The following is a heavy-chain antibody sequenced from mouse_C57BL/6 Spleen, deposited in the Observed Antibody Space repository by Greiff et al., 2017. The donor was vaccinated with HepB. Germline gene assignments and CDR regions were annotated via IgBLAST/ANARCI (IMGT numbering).Heavy chain of an antibody. CDR2: IYPRSGNT. V-gene: IGHV1-81*01. D-gene: IGHD1-1*01. Sequence: VKLQESGAELARPGASVKLSCKASGYTFTSYGISWVKQRTGQGLEWIGEIYPRSGNTYYNEKFKGKATLTADKSSSTAYMELRSLTSEDSAVYFCARSGTRDGSSYWYFDVWGTGTTVTVSS. J-gene: IGHJ1*03. CDR3: ARSGTRDGSSYWYFDV. CDR1: GYTFTSYG.